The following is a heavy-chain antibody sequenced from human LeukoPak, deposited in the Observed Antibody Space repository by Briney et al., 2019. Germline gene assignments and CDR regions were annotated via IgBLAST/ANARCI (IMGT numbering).Heavy chain of an antibody. Sequence: GGSLRLSCAASGFTFSSYAMSWVRQAPGKGLEWVAVISYDGSNKYYADSVKGRFTISRDNSKNTLYLQMNSLRAEDTAVYYCARDGCSSTSCYFDPWGQGTLVTVSS. J-gene: IGHJ5*02. D-gene: IGHD2-2*01. CDR2: ISYDGSNK. CDR1: GFTFSSYA. V-gene: IGHV3-30-3*01. CDR3: ARDGCSSTSCYFDP.